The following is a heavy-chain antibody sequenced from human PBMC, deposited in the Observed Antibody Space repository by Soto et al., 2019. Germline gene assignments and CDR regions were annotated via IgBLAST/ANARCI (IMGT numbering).Heavy chain of an antibody. Sequence: GGSLRLSCAASGFTFSSYGMHWVRQAPGKGLEWVAVISYDGSNKYYADSVKGRFTISRDNSKNTLYLQMNSLRAEDTAVYYCAKCVKGELVRETPPDYYYYYYGMDVWGQGTTVTVSS. CDR2: ISYDGSNK. J-gene: IGHJ6*02. D-gene: IGHD6-13*01. V-gene: IGHV3-30*18. CDR3: AKCVKGELVRETPPDYYYYYYGMDV. CDR1: GFTFSSYG.